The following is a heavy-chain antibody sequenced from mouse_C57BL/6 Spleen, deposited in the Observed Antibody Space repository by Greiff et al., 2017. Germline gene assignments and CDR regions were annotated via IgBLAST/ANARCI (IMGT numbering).Heavy chain of an antibody. CDR2: ISDGGSYT. D-gene: IGHD2-1*01. Sequence: EVMLVESGGGLVKPGGSLKLSCAASGLTFSSYAMSWVRQTPEKRLEWVATISDGGSYTYYPDNVKGRFTISRDNAKNNLYLQMSHLKSEDTAMYYCAREGYYGKPWFAYWGQGTLVTVSA. CDR1: GLTFSSYA. J-gene: IGHJ3*01. CDR3: AREGYYGKPWFAY. V-gene: IGHV5-4*01.